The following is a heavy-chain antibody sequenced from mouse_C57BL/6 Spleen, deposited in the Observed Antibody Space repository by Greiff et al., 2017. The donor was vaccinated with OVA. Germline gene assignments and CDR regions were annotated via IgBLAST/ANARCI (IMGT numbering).Heavy chain of an antibody. J-gene: IGHJ1*03. CDR1: GYAFSSYW. V-gene: IGHV1-80*01. CDR2: IYPGDGDT. D-gene: IGHD3-3*01. Sequence: QVQLQQSGAELVKPGASVKISCKASGYAFSSYWMNWVKQRPGKGLEWIGQIYPGDGDTNYNGKFKGKATLTADKSSSTAYMQLSSLTSEDSAVYFCARGGPESYWYFDVWGTGTTVTVSS. CDR3: ARGGPESYWYFDV.